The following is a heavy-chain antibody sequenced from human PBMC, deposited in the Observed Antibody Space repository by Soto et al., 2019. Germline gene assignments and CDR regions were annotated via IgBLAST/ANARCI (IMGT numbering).Heavy chain of an antibody. V-gene: IGHV1-69*13. CDR1: GGTFSNYA. J-gene: IGHJ6*02. CDR2: IMPIFGRA. Sequence: ASVKVSCKASGGTFSNYAFSWVRQAPGQGLEWLGGIMPIFGRADYAQKFRGRVTITADESTTTAHMELSSLRSDDTAVYYCAKNGQPPYYYYGLDVWGQGTKVTVSS. D-gene: IGHD2-8*01. CDR3: AKNGQPPYYYYGLDV.